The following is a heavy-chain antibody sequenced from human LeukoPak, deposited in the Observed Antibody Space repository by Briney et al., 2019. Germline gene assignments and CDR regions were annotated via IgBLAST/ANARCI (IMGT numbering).Heavy chain of an antibody. CDR3: ARSSVAAAKYYYYMDV. D-gene: IGHD2-15*01. CDR2: INPNSGGT. J-gene: IGHJ6*03. Sequence: ASVKVSCKASGYTFTAYYIHWVRQAPGQGLEWMGWINPNSGGTNYPLKFHGRVTMTRDTSSTTAYMELSSLTSDDTAVYYRARSSVAAAKYYYYMDVWGKGTTVTISS. V-gene: IGHV1-2*02. CDR1: GYTFTAYY.